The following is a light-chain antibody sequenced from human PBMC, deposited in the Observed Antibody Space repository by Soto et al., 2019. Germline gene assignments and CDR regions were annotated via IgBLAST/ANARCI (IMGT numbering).Light chain of an antibody. CDR1: QSVSSSY. V-gene: IGKV3-20*01. J-gene: IGKJ1*01. CDR3: QQYGSSPRT. CDR2: GAS. Sequence: EIVLTQSPGTLSLSPGELATLSRRNSQSVSSSYLAWYQQKPGQAPRLLIYGASSSATGIPDRFSGSGSGTDFTLTISRLEPEDFAVYYCQQYGSSPRTFGQGTKV.